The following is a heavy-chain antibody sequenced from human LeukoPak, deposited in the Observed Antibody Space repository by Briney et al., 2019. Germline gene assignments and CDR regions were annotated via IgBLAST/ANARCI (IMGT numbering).Heavy chain of an antibody. CDR1: RGSITNSSCY. D-gene: IGHD2-2*01. CDR2: IYYTGTT. J-gene: IGHJ4*02. CDR3: ARRAVVPAAVSYFDN. Sequence: SETLSLTCAGFRGSITNSSCYWGWIRQPPGKGLEWSGGIYYTGTTYYSPSLNSRITISMDTSKNQFSLRLASVTAADTALYYCARRAVVPAAVSYFDNWGQGTLVTVSS. V-gene: IGHV4-39*01.